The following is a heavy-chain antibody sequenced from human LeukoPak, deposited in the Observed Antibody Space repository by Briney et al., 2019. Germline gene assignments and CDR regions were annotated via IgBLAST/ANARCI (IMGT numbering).Heavy chain of an antibody. D-gene: IGHD4-11*01. CDR1: GFTFSSNG. CDR3: ARDKTTYSNYALGSDY. J-gene: IGHJ4*02. V-gene: IGHV3-33*01. CDR2: IWYDGSNK. Sequence: PGGSLRLSCAASGFTFSSNGMHWVRQAPGKGLEWVAVIWYDGSNKYYADSVKGRFSISRDNSKNTLYLQMNSLRAEDTAVYYCARDKTTYSNYALGSDYWGQGTLVTVSS.